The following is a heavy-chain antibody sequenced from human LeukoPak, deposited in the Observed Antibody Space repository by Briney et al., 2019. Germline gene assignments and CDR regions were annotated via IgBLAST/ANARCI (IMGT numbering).Heavy chain of an antibody. CDR3: AKDPYGTRYFDY. V-gene: IGHV3-23*01. J-gene: IGHJ4*02. CDR1: GLTFSRNA. Sequence: AGSLSLSCAASGLTFSRNALSWVRQAPGKGLEWVSSLSGSGGDTYYADSEKGRFTISRDNAKNMVYLQMNSLRAEDTAVYYCAKDPYGTRYFDYWGQGTLVTVSS. CDR2: LSGSGGDT. D-gene: IGHD2-2*01.